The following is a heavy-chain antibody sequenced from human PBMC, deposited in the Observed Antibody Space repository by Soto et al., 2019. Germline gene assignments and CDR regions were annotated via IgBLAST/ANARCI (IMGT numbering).Heavy chain of an antibody. J-gene: IGHJ4*02. CDR3: ARAGYSHRYFDY. Sequence: SETLSLTCAVSGGSISSSNWWSWVRQPPGKGLEWIGEIYHSGSTNYNPSLKSRVTISVDKSRNQFSLKLSSVTAADTAVYYCARAGYSHRYFDYWGQGTLVTVSS. V-gene: IGHV4-4*02. CDR2: IYHSGST. CDR1: GGSISSSNW. D-gene: IGHD2-15*01.